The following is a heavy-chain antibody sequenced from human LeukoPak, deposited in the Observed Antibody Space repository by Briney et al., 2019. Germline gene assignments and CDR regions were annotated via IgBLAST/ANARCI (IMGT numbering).Heavy chain of an antibody. Sequence: SETLSLTCTVSGYSIGSGYYWGWIRQPPGKRLEWIGRIYHSGSTHYNPSLRSRVTISVDTSKNQFSLKLSSVTAADTAVYYCAREVFGVDYYYYMDVWGRGTTVIVSS. D-gene: IGHD3-3*01. CDR1: GYSIGSGYY. V-gene: IGHV4-38-2*02. J-gene: IGHJ6*03. CDR3: AREVFGVDYYYYMDV. CDR2: IYHSGST.